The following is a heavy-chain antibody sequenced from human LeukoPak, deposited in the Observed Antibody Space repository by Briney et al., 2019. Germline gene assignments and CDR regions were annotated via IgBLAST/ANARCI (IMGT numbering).Heavy chain of an antibody. CDR2: FKAEDGET. CDR1: GYTLTELS. CDR3: ATLRFLEWLNYYYYYMDV. D-gene: IGHD3-3*01. Sequence: SLKVPCKVSGYTLTELSMHWVVQAPRERLDLRASFKAEDGETIYAQKLQGRVTMTEDTSTDTAYLELSSLRSEDTAVYYCATLRFLEWLNYYYYYMDVWGKGTTVTVSS. J-gene: IGHJ6*03. V-gene: IGHV1-24*01.